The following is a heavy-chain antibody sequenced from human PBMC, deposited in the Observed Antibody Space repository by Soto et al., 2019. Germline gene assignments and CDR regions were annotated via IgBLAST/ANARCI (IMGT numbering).Heavy chain of an antibody. D-gene: IGHD3-3*01. CDR1: GFPFRNYS. Sequence: GSLRLSCEAPGFPFRNYSMHWVRQAPGKGLMWVSRVNSDGTDSIYAYSVKGRFTISRDNAKKILYLQMSSLRAEDTAVFYCARASLYYDFWSGYYPDYYYYGMDVWGQGT. CDR3: ARASLYYDFWSGYYPDYYYYGMDV. V-gene: IGHV3-74*01. J-gene: IGHJ6*02. CDR2: VNSDGTDS.